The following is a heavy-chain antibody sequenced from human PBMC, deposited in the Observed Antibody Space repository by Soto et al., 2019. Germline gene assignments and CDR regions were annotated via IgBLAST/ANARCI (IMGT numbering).Heavy chain of an antibody. V-gene: IGHV4-34*01. CDR2: INQSGST. D-gene: IGHD1-26*01. Sequence: QVQLQQWGAGLLKPSETLSLTCTVSGGSFSGYYWSWIRQPPGKGLEWIGEINQSGSTNYNPSLKGRVITFVDTSKNQVSPELSSLTAADTAVYYCARYSPGQWEPGFMGFENWGQGTMVTVSS. CDR3: ARYSPGQWEPGFMGFEN. CDR1: GGSFSGYY. J-gene: IGHJ3*02.